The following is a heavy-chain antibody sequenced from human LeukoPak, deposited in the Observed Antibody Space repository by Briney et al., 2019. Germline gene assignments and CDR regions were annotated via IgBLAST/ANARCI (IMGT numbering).Heavy chain of an antibody. V-gene: IGHV3-15*01. CDR1: GFTFSNAW. D-gene: IGHD2-15*01. Sequence: PGGSLRLSCAASGFTFSNAWMSWVRQAPGKGLEWIGRIKSKTEGGTTDYAAPVKGRFTISRDDSKNTLYLQMNSLRDEDTAVYYCATIRSNDGSLPIDYWGQGTLVTVSS. CDR3: ATIRSNDGSLPIDY. J-gene: IGHJ4*02. CDR2: IKSKTEGGTT.